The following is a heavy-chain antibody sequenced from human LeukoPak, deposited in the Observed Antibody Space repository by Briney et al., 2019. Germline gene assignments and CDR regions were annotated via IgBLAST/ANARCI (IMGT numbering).Heavy chain of an antibody. Sequence: SETLSLTCTVSGGSISSSSYYWGWIRQPPGKGLEWIGSIYYSGSTYYNPSLKSRVTISVDTSKNQFSLKLSSVTAADTAVYYCARGSSGWPGNWFDPWGQGTLVTVSS. CDR2: IYYSGST. J-gene: IGHJ5*02. D-gene: IGHD6-19*01. CDR3: ARGSSGWPGNWFDP. CDR1: GGSISSSSYY. V-gene: IGHV4-39*07.